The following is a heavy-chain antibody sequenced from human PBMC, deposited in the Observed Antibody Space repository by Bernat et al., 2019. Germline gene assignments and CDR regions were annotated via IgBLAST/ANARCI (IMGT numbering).Heavy chain of an antibody. V-gene: IGHV3-30-3*01. D-gene: IGHD2-2*01. CDR1: GFTFSSYA. J-gene: IGHJ6*02. Sequence: QVQLVESGGGVVQPGRSLRLSCAASGFTFSSYAMHWVRQAPGKGLEWVAVISYDGSNKYYADYVKGRFTISRDNSKNTLYLQMNSLRAEDTAVYYCARWGTMPGGYGMDVWGQGTTVTVSS. CDR2: ISYDGSNK. CDR3: ARWGTMPGGYGMDV.